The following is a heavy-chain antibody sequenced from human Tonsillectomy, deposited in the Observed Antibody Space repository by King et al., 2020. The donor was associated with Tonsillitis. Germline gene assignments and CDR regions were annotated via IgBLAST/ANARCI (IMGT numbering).Heavy chain of an antibody. CDR1: GFTFDDYA. V-gene: IGHV3-9*01. J-gene: IGHJ4*02. CDR2: ISWNSGSI. CDR3: AKGPRDILTGYLDY. Sequence: VQLVESGGGLVQPGRSLRLSCAASGFTFDDYAMHWVRQAPGKGLEWVSGISWNSGSIAYADSVKGRFTISRDNAIKSLYLQMNSLRAEDTALYYCAKGPRDILTGYLDYWGQGTLVTVSS. D-gene: IGHD3-9*01.